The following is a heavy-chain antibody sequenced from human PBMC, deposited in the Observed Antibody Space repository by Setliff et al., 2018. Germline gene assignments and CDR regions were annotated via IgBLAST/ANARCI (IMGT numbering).Heavy chain of an antibody. D-gene: IGHD2-8*02. V-gene: IGHV3-23*01. CDR1: GFTFSTYA. CDR2: ISSRSSHI. CDR3: AKSPVAYCSGAVCYPFDY. Sequence: ETLSLSCAASGFTFSTYAMSWVRQAPGKGLEWVSTISSRSSHIYYADSVKGRFTISGDNSKNTLYLQMNSLRAEDTAVYFCAKSPVAYCSGAVCYPFDYWGQGTLVTVSS. J-gene: IGHJ4*02.